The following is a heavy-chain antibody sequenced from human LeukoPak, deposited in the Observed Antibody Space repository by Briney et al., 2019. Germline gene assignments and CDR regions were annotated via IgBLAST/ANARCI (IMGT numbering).Heavy chain of an antibody. Sequence: ASVKVSCKASGYTFTSYDINWVRQATGQGLEWMGWVNPNSGNTGYAQKFQGRVTMTRNTSISTAYMELSSLRSEDTAVYYCARSPVSSSWYYYYYYMDVWGKGTTVTISS. V-gene: IGHV1-8*01. CDR3: ARSPVSSSWYYYYYYMDV. CDR1: GYTFTSYD. J-gene: IGHJ6*03. D-gene: IGHD6-13*01. CDR2: VNPNSGNT.